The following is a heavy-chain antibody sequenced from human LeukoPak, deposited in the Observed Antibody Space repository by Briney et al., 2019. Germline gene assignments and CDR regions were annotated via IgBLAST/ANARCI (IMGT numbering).Heavy chain of an antibody. J-gene: IGHJ4*02. V-gene: IGHV4-34*01. Sequence: SEALSLTCAVYGGSFSGYYWSWLRQPPGKGLEWIGEINHSGSTNYNPSLKSRVTISVDTSKNQFSLKLSSVTAADTAVYYCARGWLIYDFWSGYYTGVATAGSFDYWGQGTLVTVSS. CDR2: INHSGST. D-gene: IGHD3-3*01. CDR1: GGSFSGYY. CDR3: ARGWLIYDFWSGYYTGVATAGSFDY.